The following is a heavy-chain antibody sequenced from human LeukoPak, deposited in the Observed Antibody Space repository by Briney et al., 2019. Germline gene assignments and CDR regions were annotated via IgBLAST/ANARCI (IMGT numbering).Heavy chain of an antibody. J-gene: IGHJ4*02. Sequence: PGGSLRLSCAASGFTFDDYAMHWVRQAPGKGLEWVSLISGDGGRTYYADSVKGRFTISRDNSKNTLYLQMNSLRAEDTAVYYCAKAQGYSNHLFDYWGQGTLVTVSS. CDR1: GFTFDDYA. V-gene: IGHV3-43*02. CDR3: AKAQGYSNHLFDY. D-gene: IGHD4-11*01. CDR2: ISGDGGRT.